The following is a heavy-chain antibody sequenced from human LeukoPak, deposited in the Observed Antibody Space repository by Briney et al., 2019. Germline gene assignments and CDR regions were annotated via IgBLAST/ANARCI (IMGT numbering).Heavy chain of an antibody. CDR2: VDQDGSEK. CDR1: GFIFNSYW. Sequence: PGGSLRLSCAASGFIFNSYWMNWLRQAPGKGLEWVANVDQDGSEKYYVGSVKGRFTISRDNAKNSLHLQMNSLRVEDTAVYYCARGWASSRRKAFDIWGQGTIVTVSS. D-gene: IGHD3-16*01. CDR3: ARGWASSRRKAFDI. J-gene: IGHJ3*02. V-gene: IGHV3-7*03.